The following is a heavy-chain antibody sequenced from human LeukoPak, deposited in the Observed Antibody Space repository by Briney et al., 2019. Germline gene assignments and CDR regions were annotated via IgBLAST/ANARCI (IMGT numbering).Heavy chain of an antibody. V-gene: IGHV1-18*04. CDR3: ATGDSSGYDDDAFDI. D-gene: IGHD3-22*01. J-gene: IGHJ3*02. CDR2: ISAYNGNT. CDR1: GYTFTSYY. Sequence: ASVKVSCKASGYTFTSYYMHWVRQAPGQGLEWMGWISAYNGNTNYAQKLQGRVTMTTDTSTSTAYMELRSLRSDDTAVYYCATGDSSGYDDDAFDIWGQGTMVTVSP.